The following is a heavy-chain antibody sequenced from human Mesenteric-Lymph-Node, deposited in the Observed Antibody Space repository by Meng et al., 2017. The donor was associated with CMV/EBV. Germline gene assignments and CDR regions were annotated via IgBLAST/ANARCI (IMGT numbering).Heavy chain of an antibody. CDR2: ISSSSSHI. Sequence: GESLKISCAASGFTFSSYIMNWVRQAPGKGLEWVSSISSSSSHINYADSVKGRFTISRDNAKTSLYLQMNSMRAEDTAVYYCARGYYDFWSDYYNHYFDYWGQGALVTVSS. CDR1: GFTFSSYI. CDR3: ARGYYDFWSDYYNHYFDY. D-gene: IGHD3-3*01. J-gene: IGHJ4*02. V-gene: IGHV3-21*01.